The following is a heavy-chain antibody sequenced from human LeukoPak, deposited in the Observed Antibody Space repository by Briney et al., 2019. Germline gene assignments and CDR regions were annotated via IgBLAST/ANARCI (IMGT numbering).Heavy chain of an antibody. CDR1: GFTFSNSA. CDR2: LSGSGITT. J-gene: IGHJ4*01. Sequence: PGGSLRLSCAASGFTFSNSAMIWVRQAPGKGLHWVSTLSGSGITTYYADSVTGRFTISRDNSKNTLYLQMNSLRAEDTAVYYCAKGIYSSGWSYFDYWGHGTLVTVSS. CDR3: AKGIYSSGWSYFDY. D-gene: IGHD6-19*01. V-gene: IGHV3-23*01.